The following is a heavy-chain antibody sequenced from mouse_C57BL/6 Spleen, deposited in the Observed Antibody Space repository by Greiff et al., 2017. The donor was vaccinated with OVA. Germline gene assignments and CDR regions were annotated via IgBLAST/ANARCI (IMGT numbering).Heavy chain of an antibody. J-gene: IGHJ2*01. D-gene: IGHD4-1*01. Sequence: DVQLVESGPGLVKPSQSLSLTCSVTGYSITSGYYWNWIRQFPGNKLEWMGYISYDGSNNYNPSLKNRISITRDTSKNQFFLKLNSVTTEDTATYYCARNWALDYWGQGTTLTVSS. CDR3: ARNWALDY. V-gene: IGHV3-6*01. CDR1: GYSITSGYY. CDR2: ISYDGSN.